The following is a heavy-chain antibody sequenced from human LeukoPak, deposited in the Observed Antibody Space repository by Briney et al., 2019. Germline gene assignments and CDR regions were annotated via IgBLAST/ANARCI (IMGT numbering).Heavy chain of an antibody. V-gene: IGHV3-74*01. Sequence: GGSLRLSCAASGVTFSRYYMHWVHQAPGKGLVWVSRINSDGSSTTYADSVKGRFTISRDNAKNTLYLQMNSLKVEDTAVYYCTRVFVGDEYSSSGYWGQGTLVTVSS. D-gene: IGHD6-13*01. CDR2: INSDGSST. J-gene: IGHJ4*02. CDR1: GVTFSRYY. CDR3: TRVFVGDEYSSSGY.